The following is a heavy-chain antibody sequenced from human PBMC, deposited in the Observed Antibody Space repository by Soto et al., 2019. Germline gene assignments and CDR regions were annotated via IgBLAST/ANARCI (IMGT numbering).Heavy chain of an antibody. CDR2: IYYSGST. V-gene: IGHV4-39*01. J-gene: IGHJ6*03. CDR1: GGSISSSSYY. Sequence: PLETLSLTCTVSGGSISSSSYYWGWIRQPPGKGLEWIGSIYYSGSTYYNPSLKSRVTISVDTSKNQFSLKLSSVTAADTAVYYCARREYSSSSGPRDYYYMDVWGKGTTVTVSS. D-gene: IGHD6-6*01. CDR3: ARREYSSSSGPRDYYYMDV.